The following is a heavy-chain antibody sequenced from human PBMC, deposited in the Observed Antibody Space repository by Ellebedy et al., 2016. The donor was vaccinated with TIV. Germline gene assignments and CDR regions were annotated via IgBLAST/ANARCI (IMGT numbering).Heavy chain of an antibody. V-gene: IGHV3-48*01. CDR2: INRGSSVI. Sequence: PGGSLRLSCAASGFMFNTYNMDWVRQAPGKGLEWVSYINRGSSVIYYADSVKGRFTISRDNAKNSLYLQMNSLRAEDTAVYYCVRNRASLGPWGQGTLVTVSS. D-gene: IGHD3-10*01. CDR1: GFMFNTYN. J-gene: IGHJ5*02. CDR3: VRNRASLGP.